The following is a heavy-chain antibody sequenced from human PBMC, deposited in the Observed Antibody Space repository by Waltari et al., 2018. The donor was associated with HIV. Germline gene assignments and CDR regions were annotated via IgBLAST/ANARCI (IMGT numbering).Heavy chain of an antibody. CDR1: GYSISSGYF. J-gene: IGHJ5*02. CDR3: AREWGTLMVAWFDP. Sequence: QVQLQESGPGLVKPSETLSLTCPVSGYSISSGYFWGWNRQPPGKALEWIGSMFHNGSTYYNPALKRRVTISVDTSKNQFSLKLSSVTSADTAIYYCAREWGTLMVAWFDPWGQGTLVTVSS. V-gene: IGHV4-38-2*02. CDR2: MFHNGST. D-gene: IGHD3-10*01.